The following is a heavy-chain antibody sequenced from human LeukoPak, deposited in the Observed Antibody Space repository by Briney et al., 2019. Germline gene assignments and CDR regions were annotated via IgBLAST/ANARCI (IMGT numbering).Heavy chain of an antibody. CDR1: GFTFSTYG. D-gene: IGHD6-6*01. J-gene: IGHJ4*02. CDR2: MWYDESNK. Sequence: GGSLRLSCAASGFTFSTYGIHWVRQAPGKGLEWVAVMWYDESNKYYADSVKGRFAISRDNSKNTLYLQMNSLRVEDTAVYYCARDLYSNSLDYWGQGTLVIVSS. V-gene: IGHV3-33*01. CDR3: ARDLYSNSLDY.